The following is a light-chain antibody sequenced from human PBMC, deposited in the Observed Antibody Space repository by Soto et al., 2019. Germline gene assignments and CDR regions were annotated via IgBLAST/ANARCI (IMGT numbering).Light chain of an antibody. Sequence: EIVMTQSPATLSVSPGETATLSCRASQSVTYNLAWYQQKPGQGPRLLIYVAFTRATGIPARFTGSGSGQELTLTISSLQSEDFAVYYCQQYKNWPPLTFGGGTKVEIK. CDR2: VAF. J-gene: IGKJ4*01. CDR3: QQYKNWPPLT. V-gene: IGKV3-15*01. CDR1: QSVTYN.